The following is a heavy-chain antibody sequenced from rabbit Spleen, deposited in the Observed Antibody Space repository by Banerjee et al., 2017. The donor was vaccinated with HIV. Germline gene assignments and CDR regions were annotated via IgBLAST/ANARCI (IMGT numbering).Heavy chain of an antibody. CDR2: IDPIFGIT. CDR1: GLDFSSSDW. CDR3: AREKSGNHGHDL. J-gene: IGHJ4*01. Sequence: QSLEESGGDLVKPGASLTLTCTASGLDFSSSDWIYWVRQAPGKGLEWIGYIDPIFGITYFANRAKGRFTISKPSSTTVTLQMTSLTAADTATYFCAREKSGNHGHDLWGPGTLVTVS. V-gene: IGHV1S40*01. D-gene: IGHD3-1*01.